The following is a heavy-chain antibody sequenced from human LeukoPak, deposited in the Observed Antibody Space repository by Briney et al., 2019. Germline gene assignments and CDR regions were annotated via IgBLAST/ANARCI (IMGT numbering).Heavy chain of an antibody. CDR1: EFTFSNYA. CDR3: ARDGSEPWLQWLSYAFDI. Sequence: SGGSLGLSCAASEFTFSNYALHWIRQAPGKGLEWVAGISYDGSKKYSADSVEGRFTISRDNSKNTLYLQMNSLRAEDTAVYYCARDGSEPWLQWLSYAFDIWGQGTMVTVSS. CDR2: ISYDGSKK. J-gene: IGHJ3*02. D-gene: IGHD5-24*01. V-gene: IGHV3-30*04.